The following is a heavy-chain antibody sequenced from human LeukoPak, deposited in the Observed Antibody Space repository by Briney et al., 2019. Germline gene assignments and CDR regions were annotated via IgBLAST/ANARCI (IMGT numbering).Heavy chain of an antibody. J-gene: IGHJ4*02. Sequence: ASVKVSCKVSGYTLTELSMHWVRQAPGKGLEWMGGFDPEDGETIYAQKFQGRVTMTEDTSTDTAYMELSSLRSEYTAVYYCATSPRIVVPAARRGFDYWGQGTLVTVSS. CDR2: FDPEDGET. D-gene: IGHD2-2*01. CDR3: ATSPRIVVPAARRGFDY. V-gene: IGHV1-24*01. CDR1: GYTLTELS.